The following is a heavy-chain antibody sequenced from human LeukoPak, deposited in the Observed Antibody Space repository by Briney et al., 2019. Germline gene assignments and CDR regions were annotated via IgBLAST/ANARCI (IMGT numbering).Heavy chain of an antibody. Sequence: SETLSLTCTVSGGSISGGSYYWSWIRQPAGKGLEWIGRIYTSGSTNYNPSLKSRVTISVDTSKNQFSLKLSSVAAADTAVYYCARVSGQQLAYDYWGQGTLVTVSS. D-gene: IGHD6-13*01. J-gene: IGHJ4*02. CDR2: IYTSGST. V-gene: IGHV4-61*02. CDR3: ARVSGQQLAYDY. CDR1: GGSISGGSYY.